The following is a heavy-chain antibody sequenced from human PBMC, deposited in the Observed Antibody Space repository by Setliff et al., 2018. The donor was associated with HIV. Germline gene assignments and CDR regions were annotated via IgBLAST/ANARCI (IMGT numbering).Heavy chain of an antibody. Sequence: PSETLSLTCTVSSASISSSGYYWGWIRQPPGKGLEWIGSIYHSGNTYYNPSLKSRVTISVDTSKNLFSLKVNSVTAADTAVYYCARHDITLVRGLVWGQGTTVTVSS. CDR3: ARHDITLVRGLV. CDR1: SASISSSGYY. J-gene: IGHJ6*02. D-gene: IGHD3-10*01. CDR2: IYHSGNT. V-gene: IGHV4-39*01.